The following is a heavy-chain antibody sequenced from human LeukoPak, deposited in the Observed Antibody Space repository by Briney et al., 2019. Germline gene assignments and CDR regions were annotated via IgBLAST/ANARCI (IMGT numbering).Heavy chain of an antibody. V-gene: IGHV3-23*01. CDR3: ARDPLEGYCSSTSCLFFDY. J-gene: IGHJ4*02. Sequence: GGSLRLSCAASGFTFSSYAMSWVRQAPGKGLEWVSAISGSGGSTYYADSVKGRFTISRDNAKNSLYLQMNSLRAEDTAVYYCARDPLEGYCSSTSCLFFDYWGQGTLVTVSS. CDR2: ISGSGGST. D-gene: IGHD2-2*01. CDR1: GFTFSSYA.